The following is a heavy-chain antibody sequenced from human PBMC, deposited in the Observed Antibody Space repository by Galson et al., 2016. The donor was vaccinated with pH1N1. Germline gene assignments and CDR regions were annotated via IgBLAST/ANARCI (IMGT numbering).Heavy chain of an antibody. J-gene: IGHJ6*01. D-gene: IGHD2-15*01. CDR3: AREDLVVGEGWDSGVDL. CDR2: IHNSGTT. V-gene: IGHV4-34*09. CDR1: GGSFSGYY. Sequence: TLSLTCAVYGGSFSGYYWNWIRQPPGRGLEWIGYIHNSGTTSYNPSLKSRLSISLDTSKNQFFLKLTSVTAADTAVYYCAREDLVVGEGWDSGVDLWGQGTTVTVSS.